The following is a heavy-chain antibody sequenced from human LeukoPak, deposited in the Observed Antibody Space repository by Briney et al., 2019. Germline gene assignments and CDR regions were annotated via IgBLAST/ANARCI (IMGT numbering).Heavy chain of an antibody. D-gene: IGHD2-21*01. CDR2: ISGSGGST. CDR1: GFTFSSYA. CDR3: ARDTLVFPMLNYYYMDV. Sequence: GGSLRLSCAASGFTFSSYAMSWVRQAPGKGLEWVSAISGSGGSTYYADSVKGRFTISRDNSKNTLYLQMGSLRAEDMAVYYCARDTLVFPMLNYYYMDVWGKGTTVTVSS. V-gene: IGHV3-23*01. J-gene: IGHJ6*03.